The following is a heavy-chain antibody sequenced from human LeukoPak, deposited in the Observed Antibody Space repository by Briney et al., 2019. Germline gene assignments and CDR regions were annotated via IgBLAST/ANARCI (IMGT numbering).Heavy chain of an antibody. J-gene: IGHJ4*02. D-gene: IGHD5-18*01. Sequence: ASVKVSCKASGYTFTSYDINWVRQATGQGLEWMGWMNPNSGNTGYAQKFQGRVTMTRDTSISTAYMELSSPRSEDTAVYYCARSPSRERKWIQLWSPNFDYWGQGTLVTVSS. CDR2: MNPNSGNT. V-gene: IGHV1-8*01. CDR3: ARSPSRERKWIQLWSPNFDY. CDR1: GYTFTSYD.